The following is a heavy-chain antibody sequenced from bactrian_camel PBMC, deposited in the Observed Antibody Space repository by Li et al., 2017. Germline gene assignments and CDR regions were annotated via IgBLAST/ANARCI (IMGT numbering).Heavy chain of an antibody. Sequence: VQLVESGGGLVQPGGTLRLSYAASGFTFSSYDMIWVRRAPGKDFEWVSGINSGGDSTHYSDPVKGRLTITRDNAKNTVILQMNSLKPEDTALYYCVTSRSYSDYDLDYWGQGTQVTVS. V-gene: IGHV3S40*01. D-gene: IGHD4*01. CDR3: VTSRSYSDYDLDY. CDR2: INSGGDST. J-gene: IGHJ4*01. CDR1: GFTFSSYD.